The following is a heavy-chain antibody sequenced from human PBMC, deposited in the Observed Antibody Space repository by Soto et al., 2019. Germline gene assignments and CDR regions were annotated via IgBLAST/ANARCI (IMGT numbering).Heavy chain of an antibody. CDR1: GGSISSYY. J-gene: IGHJ5*02. CDR3: ARLFYGSVGWFDP. Sequence: PSETLSLTCTVSGGSISSYYWGWIRQPPGKGLEWIGYIYYSGSTNYNPSLKSRVTISVDTSKNQFSLKLSSVTAADTAVYYCARLFYGSVGWFDPWGQETLLTVSS. D-gene: IGHD3-10*01. CDR2: IYYSGST. V-gene: IGHV4-59*08.